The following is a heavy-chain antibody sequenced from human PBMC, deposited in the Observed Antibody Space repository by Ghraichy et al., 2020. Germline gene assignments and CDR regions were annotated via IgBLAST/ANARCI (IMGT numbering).Heavy chain of an antibody. Sequence: SETLSLTCAVYGGDFNGYYWTLIRQPPGKGLEWIGEIDHRRSTNYNPSLESRVSISVDTSKNQFSLKLNSVTAADTAVYYCARRGGGYYPYFFDYWGQGTLPTVSS. J-gene: IGHJ4*02. CDR2: IDHRRST. CDR1: GGDFNGYY. CDR3: ARRGGGYYPYFFDY. D-gene: IGHD3-22*01. V-gene: IGHV4-34*01.